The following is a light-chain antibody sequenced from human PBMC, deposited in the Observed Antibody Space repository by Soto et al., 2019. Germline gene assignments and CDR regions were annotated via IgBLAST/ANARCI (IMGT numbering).Light chain of an antibody. CDR2: DAS. V-gene: IGKV1-5*01. Sequence: DIQMTQSAPTLPAFLRETVPITFRASQSVSSWLAWYQQKLGTAPNLLIYDASSLASGVPSRFSGSGSGTKFTLTIRSLQPDDFATYYCQQYISFPKTFGQGTKV. CDR1: QSVSSW. J-gene: IGKJ1*01. CDR3: QQYISFPKT.